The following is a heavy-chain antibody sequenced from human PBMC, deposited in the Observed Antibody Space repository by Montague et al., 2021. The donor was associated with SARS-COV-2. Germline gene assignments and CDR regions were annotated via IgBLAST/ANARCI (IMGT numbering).Heavy chain of an antibody. CDR2: IRLPGGT. CDR3: ARAGSQRFFEF. J-gene: IGHJ2*01. Sequence: SETLSLTCAVNSGSLRNYYWSWIRQPPGKGLEWIGDIRLPGGTNYDPSLKGRVTISLDTSNNHVSLNLNSVTTADTAVYFCARAGSQRFFEFWGRGTLVTVSS. V-gene: IGHV4-34*01. CDR1: SGSLRNYY. D-gene: IGHD1-1*01.